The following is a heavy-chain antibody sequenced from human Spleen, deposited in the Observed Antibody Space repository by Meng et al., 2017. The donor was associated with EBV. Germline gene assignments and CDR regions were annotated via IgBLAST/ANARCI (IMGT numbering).Heavy chain of an antibody. V-gene: IGHV4-61*01. D-gene: IGHD4/OR15-4a*01. Sequence: QVHLQESGAGRVKSSETLSLTWTVSGGSISTGSYYWTLIRQTPGKGLAWLGYVYFSGSTNYNPSLKSRVTMSIDTSKNQFSLNLRSATAADAAVYFCARGGYGTNYFDPWGQGTLVTVSS. CDR2: VYFSGST. CDR1: GGSISTGSYY. J-gene: IGHJ5*02. CDR3: ARGGYGTNYFDP.